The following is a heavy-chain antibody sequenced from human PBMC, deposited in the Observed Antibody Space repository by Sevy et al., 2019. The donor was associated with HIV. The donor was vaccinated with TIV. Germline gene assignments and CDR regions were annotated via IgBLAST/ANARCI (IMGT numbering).Heavy chain of an antibody. D-gene: IGHD6-6*01. CDR1: GFTFGSYW. Sequence: GGSLRLSCAASGFTFGSYWMTWVRQAPGKGLEWAANIKEDGSGRFYVDSVRGRFTVSRDNAKKTLYLQMNNLRGEDTALYYCARLYSSSSGRGLDNWGQGALVTVSS. V-gene: IGHV3-7*01. CDR3: ARLYSSSSGRGLDN. J-gene: IGHJ4*02. CDR2: IKEDGSGR.